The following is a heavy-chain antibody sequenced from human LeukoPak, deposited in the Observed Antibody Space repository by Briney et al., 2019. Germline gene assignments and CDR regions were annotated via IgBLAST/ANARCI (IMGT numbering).Heavy chain of an antibody. CDR1: GFTFSSYG. V-gene: IGHV3-23*01. CDR3: AAGGYSMGYCSGGSCYTPRY. Sequence: GGSLRLSCAASGFTFSSYGMSWVRQAPGKGLEWVSAISGSGGSTNYADSVKGRFTISRDTSKNTLYLRMNSLRAEDTAVYYCAAGGYSMGYCSGGSCYTPRYWGPGTLVTVSS. CDR2: ISGSGGST. J-gene: IGHJ4*02. D-gene: IGHD2-15*01.